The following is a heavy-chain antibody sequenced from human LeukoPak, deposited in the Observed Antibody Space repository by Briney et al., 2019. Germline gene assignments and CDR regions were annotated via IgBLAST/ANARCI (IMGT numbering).Heavy chain of an antibody. D-gene: IGHD3-22*01. Sequence: GGSPRLSCAVSGVTFSSYARSWVRQPPGKGLAWVGAISGSGGSTYYAASVTGRFTISRDTSKNTLYLQMNSLIAEDTTVYYCARGRYYYSSVYYYFDYWGQGTLVTVSS. V-gene: IGHV3-23*01. CDR1: GVTFSSYA. J-gene: IGHJ4*02. CDR3: ARGRYYYSSVYYYFDY. CDR2: ISGSGGST.